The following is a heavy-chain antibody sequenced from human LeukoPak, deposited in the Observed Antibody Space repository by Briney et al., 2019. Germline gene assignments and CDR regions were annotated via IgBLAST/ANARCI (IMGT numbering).Heavy chain of an antibody. D-gene: IGHD3-22*01. CDR1: GFTFSTYG. CDR2: ISYDGSNK. V-gene: IGHV3-30*18. J-gene: IGHJ3*02. Sequence: GRSLRLSCAASGFTFSTYGMHWVRQAPGKGLEWVAVISYDGSNKYYVDSVKGRFTISRDNSKNTLYLQMNTLRAEDTAVYYCAKDYYDSSGYLDDFDIWGQGTMVTVSS. CDR3: AKDYYDSSGYLDDFDI.